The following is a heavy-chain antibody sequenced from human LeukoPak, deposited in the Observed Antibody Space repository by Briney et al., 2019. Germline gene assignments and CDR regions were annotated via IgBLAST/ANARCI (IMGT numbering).Heavy chain of an antibody. Sequence: PGGSLRLSCAASGFTFSSYSMNWVRQAPGKGLEWVSYISSSSGTIYYADSVKGRFTISRDNAKNSLYLQMNSLRAEDTAVYYCARGRYYDRLGGFDPWGQGTLVTVSS. CDR3: ARGRYYDRLGGFDP. CDR2: ISSSSGTI. CDR1: GFTFSSYS. J-gene: IGHJ5*02. D-gene: IGHD3-22*01. V-gene: IGHV3-48*01.